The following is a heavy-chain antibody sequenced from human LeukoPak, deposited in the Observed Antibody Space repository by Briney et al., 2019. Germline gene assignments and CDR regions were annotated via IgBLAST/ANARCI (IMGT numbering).Heavy chain of an antibody. D-gene: IGHD6-13*01. CDR1: GGSNSSYY. CDR2: IYYSGST. J-gene: IGHJ4*02. Sequence: PSETLSLTCTVSGGSNSSYYWSWIRQPPGKGLEWIGYIYYSGSTNYNPSLKSRVTISVDTSKNQFSLKLSSVTAADTAVYYCARLGIAAANDYWGQGTLVTVSS. V-gene: IGHV4-59*08. CDR3: ARLGIAAANDY.